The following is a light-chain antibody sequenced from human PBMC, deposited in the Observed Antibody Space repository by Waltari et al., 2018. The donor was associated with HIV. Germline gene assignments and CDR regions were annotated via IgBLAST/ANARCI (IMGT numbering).Light chain of an antibody. CDR3: SSFAGSNSYV. CDR2: DVS. CDR1: SSAVGGYHY. J-gene: IGLJ1*01. Sequence: QSALTQPRSVSGSPGQSVTISCTGTSSAVGGYHYVSWYQQYPGKAPKLIIYDVSKGPSGVPDRFSGSKSGNTASLTISGLQAEDEADYYCSSFAGSNSYVFGTGTRVTVL. V-gene: IGLV2-11*01.